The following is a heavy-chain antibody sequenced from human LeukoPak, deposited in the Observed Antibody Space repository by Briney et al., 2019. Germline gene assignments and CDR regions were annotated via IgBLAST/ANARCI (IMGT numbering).Heavy chain of an antibody. CDR2: ISYDGSNK. CDR3: ASAGGKRIPPPRYFDY. D-gene: IGHD4-23*01. CDR1: GFTFSSYA. Sequence: PGGSLRLSCAASGFTFSSYAMHWVRQALGKGLEWVAVISYDGSNKYYADSVKGRFTISRDNSKNTLYLQLNSLRAEDTAVYYCASAGGKRIPPPRYFDYWGQGTLVTVSS. J-gene: IGHJ4*02. V-gene: IGHV3-30*14.